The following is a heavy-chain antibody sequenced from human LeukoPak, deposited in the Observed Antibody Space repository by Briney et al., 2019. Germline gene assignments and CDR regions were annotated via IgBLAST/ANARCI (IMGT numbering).Heavy chain of an antibody. CDR2: ISSSSSYI. Sequence: PGGSLRLSCAASGFTFSSYSMNWVRQAPVKGLEWVSSISSSSSYIYYADSVKGRFTISRDNAKNSLYLQMNSLRAEDTAVYYCARANWKYPERIFDYWGQGTLVTVSS. CDR3: ARANWKYPERIFDY. V-gene: IGHV3-21*01. J-gene: IGHJ4*02. D-gene: IGHD1-7*01. CDR1: GFTFSSYS.